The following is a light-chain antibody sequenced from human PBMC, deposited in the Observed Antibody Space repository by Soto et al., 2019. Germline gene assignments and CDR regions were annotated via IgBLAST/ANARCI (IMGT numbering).Light chain of an antibody. CDR2: VVS. J-gene: IGLJ1*01. CDR3: SSYAGSNNV. Sequence: QSALTQPASVSGSPGQSIAISCTGTSSDVGGYNYVSWHQQHPGKAPKVLISVVSNRPSGVSNRFSGSKSGNTASLTISGLQAEDEADYYCSSYAGSNNVFGTGTKVTVL. CDR1: SSDVGGYNY. V-gene: IGLV2-14*01.